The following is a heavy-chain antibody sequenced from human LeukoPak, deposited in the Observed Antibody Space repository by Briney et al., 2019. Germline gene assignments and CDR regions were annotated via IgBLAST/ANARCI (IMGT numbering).Heavy chain of an antibody. Sequence: GGSLRLSCAASGFTFSSYAMSWVRQAPGKGLEWVSAISGSGGSTYYADSVKGRFTISRDNSKNTLYLQMNSLRAEDTAVYYCAKASPYDYVWGSYRYTRAGQLYFDYWGQGTLVTVSS. CDR3: AKASPYDYVWGSYRYTRAGQLYFDY. D-gene: IGHD3-16*02. J-gene: IGHJ4*02. V-gene: IGHV3-23*01. CDR1: GFTFSSYA. CDR2: ISGSGGST.